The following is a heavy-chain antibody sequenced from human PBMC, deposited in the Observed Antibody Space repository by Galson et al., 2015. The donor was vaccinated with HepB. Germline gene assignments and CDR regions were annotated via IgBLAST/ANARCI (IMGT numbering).Heavy chain of an antibody. Sequence: SLRLSCAASGFTFSSYGMHWVRQAPGKGLEWVAVISYDGSNKYYADSVKGRFTISRDNSKNTLYLQMNGPRAEDTAVYYCAKEDYYDSSGYYRGGHDAFDIWGQGTMVTVSS. D-gene: IGHD3-22*01. CDR1: GFTFSSYG. CDR3: AKEDYYDSSGYYRGGHDAFDI. J-gene: IGHJ3*02. V-gene: IGHV3-30*18. CDR2: ISYDGSNK.